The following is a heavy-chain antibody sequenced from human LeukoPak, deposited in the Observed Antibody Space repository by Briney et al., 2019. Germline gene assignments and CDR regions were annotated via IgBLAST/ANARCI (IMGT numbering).Heavy chain of an antibody. V-gene: IGHV1-69*05. CDR1: GGTFSSYA. Sequence: SVKVSCKASGGTFSSYAISWVRQAPGQGLEWMGGIIPIFGTANYAQKFQGRVTITTDESTSTAYMELSSLRSEDTAVYYCARDLGAAAAGTVWGQGTLVTVSS. CDR3: ARDLGAAAAGTV. CDR2: IIPIFGTA. D-gene: IGHD6-13*01. J-gene: IGHJ4*02.